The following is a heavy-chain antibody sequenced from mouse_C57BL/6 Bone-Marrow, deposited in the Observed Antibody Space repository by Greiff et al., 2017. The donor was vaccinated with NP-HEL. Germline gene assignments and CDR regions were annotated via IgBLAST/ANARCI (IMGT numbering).Heavy chain of an antibody. CDR1: GFTFSSYA. CDR3: ARAGYTVVEIGYYAMDY. J-gene: IGHJ4*01. CDR2: ISDGGSYT. V-gene: IGHV5-4*03. Sequence: EVKLMESGGGLVKPGGSLKLSCAASGFTFSSYAMSWVRQTPEKRLEWVATISDGGSYTYYPDNVKGRFTISRDNAKNNLYLQMSHLKSEDTAMYYCARAGYTVVEIGYYAMDYWGQGTSVTVSS. D-gene: IGHD1-1*01.